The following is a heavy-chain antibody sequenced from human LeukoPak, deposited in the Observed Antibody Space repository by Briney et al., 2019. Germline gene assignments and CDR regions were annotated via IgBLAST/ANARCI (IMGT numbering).Heavy chain of an antibody. D-gene: IGHD3-10*02. J-gene: IGHJ6*03. CDR2: IWYDGSNK. CDR1: GFTFSSYG. Sequence: GGSLRLSCAASGFTFSSYGMHWVRQAPGKGLEWVAVIWYDGSNKYYADSVKGRFTISRDNSKNTLYLQMNSLRAEDTAVYYCAKCSDYYYYMDVWAKGPRSPSP. V-gene: IGHV3-33*06. CDR3: AKCSDYYYYMDV.